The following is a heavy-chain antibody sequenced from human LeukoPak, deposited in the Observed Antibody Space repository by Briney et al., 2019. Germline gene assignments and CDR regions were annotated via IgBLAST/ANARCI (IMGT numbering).Heavy chain of an antibody. D-gene: IGHD3-10*01. CDR1: GFTFSGYW. CDR2: INQDGSQK. CDR3: GRVGPYNGPGSNSAY. V-gene: IGHV3-7*01. Sequence: GGSLRLSCAASGFTFSGYWMSWVRQAPGKGLEWVANINQDGSQKYYVDSVKGRFTISRDNAKKSLYLQMNSLRAEDTAVYYCGRVGPYNGPGSNSAYWAQGPLAPVSS. J-gene: IGHJ4*02.